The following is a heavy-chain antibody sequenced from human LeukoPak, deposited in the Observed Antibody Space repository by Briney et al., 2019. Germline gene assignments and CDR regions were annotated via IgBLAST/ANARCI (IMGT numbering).Heavy chain of an antibody. CDR3: AIGPRYGESGYNLGPY. D-gene: IGHD5-12*01. CDR1: GYTFTSYY. V-gene: IGHV1-2*02. Sequence: GASVKVSCKASGYTFTSYYIHWMRQAPGQGLEWVGWINPNSGGSHYAQKFQGRVTMTRDTSINTGYMELTSLRTDDTAVYYCAIGPRYGESGYNLGPYWGQGTLVTVSS. CDR2: INPNSGGS. J-gene: IGHJ4*02.